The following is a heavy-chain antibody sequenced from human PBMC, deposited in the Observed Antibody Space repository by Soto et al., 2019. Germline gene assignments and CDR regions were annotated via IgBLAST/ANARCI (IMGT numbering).Heavy chain of an antibody. CDR1: GFTFSSFD. CDR3: AKDLSLAARPLNYFDY. V-gene: IGHV3-23*01. J-gene: IGHJ4*02. CDR2: ISGSGGST. D-gene: IGHD6-6*01. Sequence: GGSLRLSCAASGFTFSSFDMSWVHQAPGKGLEWVSAISGSGGSTYYADSVKGRFTISRDNSKNTLYLQMNSLRAEDTAVYYCAKDLSLAARPLNYFDYWGQGTLVTVSS.